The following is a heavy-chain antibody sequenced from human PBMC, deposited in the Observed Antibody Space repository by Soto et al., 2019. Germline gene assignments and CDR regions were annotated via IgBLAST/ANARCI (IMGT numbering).Heavy chain of an antibody. D-gene: IGHD6-6*01. CDR1: KFTVSDNY. V-gene: IGHV3-66*01. Sequence: PGGSLRLSCAASKFTVSDNYMSWVRQAPGKGLEWVSVMYSGGSTYYADSVKGRFTISRDNSKNMLYLQMNSLRAEDTAVYYCGREGINASSSLWDYRGLDVWGHGTTVTVSS. J-gene: IGHJ6*02. CDR2: MYSGGST. CDR3: GREGINASSSLWDYRGLDV.